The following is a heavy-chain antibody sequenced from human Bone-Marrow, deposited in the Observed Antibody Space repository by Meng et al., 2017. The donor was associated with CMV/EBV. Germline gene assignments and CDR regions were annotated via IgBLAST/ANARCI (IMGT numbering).Heavy chain of an antibody. V-gene: IGHV3-23*01. D-gene: IGHD2-21*01. CDR3: AKMVGYCGGNSCASQPFDN. CDR1: RFTFNIYA. Sequence: WGSLRLSCAASRFTFNIYAMSWVRQAPGKGLEWVSTVFATNDNPKYSDSVQGRFAISRDNSRNTLYLQMSSLRAEDTAIYYCAKMVGYCGGNSCASQPFDNWGQGTLVTVSS. J-gene: IGHJ4*02. CDR2: VFATNDNP.